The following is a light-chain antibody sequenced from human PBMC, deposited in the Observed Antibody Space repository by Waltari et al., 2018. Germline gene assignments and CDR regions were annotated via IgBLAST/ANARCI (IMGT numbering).Light chain of an antibody. J-gene: IGKJ1*01. CDR1: QSVSDNY. CDR3: QQYGRSTWT. V-gene: IGKV3-20*01. Sequence: EIVLTQSPGTLSLSPGERATLSCRASQSVSDNYLAWYQQKPGQAPRLLIYDASSRATGIPDRFSGSGSGTDFSLSIRRLEPEDSGVYYCQQYGRSTWTFGQGTRVEI. CDR2: DAS.